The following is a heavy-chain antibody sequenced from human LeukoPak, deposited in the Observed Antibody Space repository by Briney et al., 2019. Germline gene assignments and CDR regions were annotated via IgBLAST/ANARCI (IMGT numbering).Heavy chain of an antibody. V-gene: IGHV4-34*01. J-gene: IGHJ4*02. CDR2: INHSGST. CDR3: TKATQWLAFDY. Sequence: PSETLSLTCAVYGGSFSGYYWSWIRQPPGKGLEWIGEINHSGSTNYNPSLKSGVTISVDTSKNQLSLQLTSVTAADTAVYYCTKATQWLAFDYWGRGTLVTVSS. CDR1: GGSFSGYY. D-gene: IGHD6-19*01.